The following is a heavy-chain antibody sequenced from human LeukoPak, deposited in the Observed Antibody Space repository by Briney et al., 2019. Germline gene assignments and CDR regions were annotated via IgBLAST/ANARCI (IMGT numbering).Heavy chain of an antibody. J-gene: IGHJ5*02. CDR3: ARTGSGNCLVS. CDR1: GFPFSDYY. Sequence: GGSLRLSRAASGFPFSDYYMSWTRHAPGKGLEWNTYISSSSSNTYYADTLKGRFAITRNNPKNSLYLQMNTPGADDTAVYYCARTGSGNCLVSWGQGTLVTVSS. V-gene: IGHV3-11*01. D-gene: IGHD3-10*01. CDR2: ISSSSSNT.